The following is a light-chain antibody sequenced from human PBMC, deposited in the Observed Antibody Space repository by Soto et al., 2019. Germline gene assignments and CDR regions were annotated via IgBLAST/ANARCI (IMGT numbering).Light chain of an antibody. CDR3: QKYNSSPWT. V-gene: IGKV1-27*01. Sequence: DIQMTQSPSSLSASVGARVTITCPASQGISNYLAWYQQKPGKVPKLLIYAASTLQSGVPSRFSGSGSGTDFTLTISSLQPEDVATYYGQKYNSSPWTFGQGTKVDIK. CDR1: QGISNY. J-gene: IGKJ1*01. CDR2: AAS.